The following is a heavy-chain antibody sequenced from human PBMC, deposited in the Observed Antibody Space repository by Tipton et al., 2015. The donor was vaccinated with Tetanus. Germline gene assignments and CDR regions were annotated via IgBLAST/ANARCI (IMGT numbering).Heavy chain of an antibody. J-gene: IGHJ4*02. CDR2: IYPGDSDT. D-gene: IGHD4-23*01. CDR1: GYSFTGYW. V-gene: IGHV5-51*01. CDR3: ASLYGGNPPFDY. Sequence: QLVQSGAEVKKPGESLKISCKGSGYSFTGYWIAWVRQMPGKGLEWMGTIYPGDSDTTYSPSFQGQVTISADKSIKPAYLRGSSLGAPAPAMYSCASLYGGNPPFDYWGQGTLVTVSS.